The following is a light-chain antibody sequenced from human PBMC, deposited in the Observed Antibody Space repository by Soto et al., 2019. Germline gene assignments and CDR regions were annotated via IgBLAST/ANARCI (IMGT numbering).Light chain of an antibody. J-gene: IGKJ4*01. V-gene: IGKV1-9*01. CDR2: AAS. CDR1: QDISNY. Sequence: IQLTHSPSSLSASVGDRVTITCRASQDISNYLAWYQQKPGKAPELLIYAASTLQSGVPSRFSGSRSGTDFTLTISSLQPEDFATYYCQQLNTYLLTFGGGTKVDIK. CDR3: QQLNTYLLT.